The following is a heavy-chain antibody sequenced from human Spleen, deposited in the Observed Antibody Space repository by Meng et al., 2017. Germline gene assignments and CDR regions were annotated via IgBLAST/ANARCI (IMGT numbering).Heavy chain of an antibody. CDR1: GGSIGSNSYH. Sequence: QLQLQESGPGRVKPSETLSLPCTVSGGSIGSNSYHWGWIRQPPGKGLEWVGTIDYSGTTYSNSSLKSRVTISLDTSRNQFSLKLTSVTAADTAVYYCSRRINTAGGWFDSWGQGTLVTVSS. CDR2: IDYSGTT. V-gene: IGHV4-39*01. D-gene: IGHD5-18*01. J-gene: IGHJ5*01. CDR3: SRRINTAGGWFDS.